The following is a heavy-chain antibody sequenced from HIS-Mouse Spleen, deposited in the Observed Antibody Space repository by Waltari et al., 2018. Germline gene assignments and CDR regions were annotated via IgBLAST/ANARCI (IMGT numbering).Heavy chain of an antibody. D-gene: IGHD6-19*01. CDR3: ARIAEGYTSGWYAFDY. J-gene: IGHJ4*02. CDR1: GFSLSTSGMC. Sequence: QVTLRESGPALVKPTQTLTLTCTFSGFSLSTSGMCVSWIRQPPGKALEGLARIDWDDEKYYSTTQTTRLTISRDTSKNQVVLTMTNMDPLDTATYYCARIAEGYTSGWYAFDYWGQGTLVTVSS. CDR2: IDWDDEK. V-gene: IGHV2-70*15.